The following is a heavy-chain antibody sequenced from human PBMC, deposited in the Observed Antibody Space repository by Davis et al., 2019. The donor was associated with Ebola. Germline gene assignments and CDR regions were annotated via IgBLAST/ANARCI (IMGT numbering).Heavy chain of an antibody. Sequence: PAGSLRLSCAASGFTFSRYDMHCVRQGTGTGLEWVSAFGTAGETYYPGSVKGRFTISRENAKNSLYLQMNSLRAEDTAVYYCARVRFGDTAVDYWGQGTLVTVSS. J-gene: IGHJ4*02. CDR1: GFTFSRYD. CDR3: ARVRFGDTAVDY. V-gene: IGHV3-13*01. CDR2: FGTAGET. D-gene: IGHD5-18*01.